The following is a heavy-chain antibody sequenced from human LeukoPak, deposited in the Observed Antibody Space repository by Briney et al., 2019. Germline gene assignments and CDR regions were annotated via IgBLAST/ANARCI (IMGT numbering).Heavy chain of an antibody. D-gene: IGHD2-15*01. CDR2: ISSSSSYI. CDR3: ARDCSGGSCYYSMAFDY. CDR1: GFTVSSYS. V-gene: IGHV3-21*01. J-gene: IGHJ4*02. Sequence: GGSMRLSCAASGFTVSSYSMNWVRQAPGKGLEWVSSISSSSSYIYYADSVKGRFTISRDNAKNSLYLQMNSLRAEDTAVYYCARDCSGGSCYYSMAFDYWGQGTLVTVSS.